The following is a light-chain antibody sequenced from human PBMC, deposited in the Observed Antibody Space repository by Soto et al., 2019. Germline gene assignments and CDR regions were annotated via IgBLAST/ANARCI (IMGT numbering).Light chain of an antibody. CDR3: QQYGSSFT. J-gene: IGKJ3*01. V-gene: IGKV3-20*01. CDR1: QSVTSNY. Sequence: EIVLTQSPGTLSLSPGERATLSCRASQSVTSNYLAWYQQKPGQAPRLLIYDTSSRATGIPDRFSGSGSGTDFTLTISRLEPEDFAVYYCQQYGSSFTFGPGINVDIK. CDR2: DTS.